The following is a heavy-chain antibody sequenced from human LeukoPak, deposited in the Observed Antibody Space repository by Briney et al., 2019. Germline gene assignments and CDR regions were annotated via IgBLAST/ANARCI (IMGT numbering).Heavy chain of an antibody. CDR1: GFTFSSYA. V-gene: IGHV3-23*01. CDR3: AKVHTTSLLTGYCCFDY. D-gene: IGHD3-9*01. CDR2: ISGSGGST. Sequence: PGGSLRLSCAASGFTFSSYAMSWVRQAPGKGLEWVSAISGSGGSTYYADSVKGRFTISRDNSKNTLYLQMNSLRAEDTAVYYCAKVHTTSLLTGYCCFDYWGQGTLVTVSS. J-gene: IGHJ4*02.